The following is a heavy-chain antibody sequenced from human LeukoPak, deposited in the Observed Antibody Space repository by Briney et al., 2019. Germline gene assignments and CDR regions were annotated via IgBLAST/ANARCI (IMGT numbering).Heavy chain of an antibody. V-gene: IGHV1-18*01. CDR2: ISAYNGNT. J-gene: IGHJ4*02. Sequence: ASVKVSCKASGYTFTSYGISWVRQAPGQGLEWMGWISAYNGNTNYAQKLQGRVTMTTDTSTSTAYMELRSLRSDDTAVYYCARKMYDTLTGYYGFWGQGTLVTVSS. D-gene: IGHD3-9*01. CDR3: ARKMYDTLTGYYGF. CDR1: GYTFTSYG.